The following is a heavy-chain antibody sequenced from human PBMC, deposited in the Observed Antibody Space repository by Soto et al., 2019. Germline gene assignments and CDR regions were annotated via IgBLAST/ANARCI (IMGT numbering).Heavy chain of an antibody. CDR1: GYSLTSYW. CDR2: IYPGDSDT. CDR3: ARQPKGATRPRHFDY. J-gene: IGHJ4*02. D-gene: IGHD1-26*01. V-gene: IGHV5-51*01. Sequence: PGESLKISCKGSGYSLTSYWIGWVRQMPGKGLEWMGIIYPGDSDTRYSPSFQGQVTISADKSISTAYLQWSSLKASDAAMYYCARQPKGATRPRHFDYCGQGTLVTAPQ.